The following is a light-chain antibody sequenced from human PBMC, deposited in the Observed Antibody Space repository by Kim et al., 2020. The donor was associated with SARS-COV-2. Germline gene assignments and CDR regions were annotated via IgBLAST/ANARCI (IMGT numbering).Light chain of an antibody. CDR2: EAS. J-gene: IGKJ4*01. V-gene: IGKV1-12*01. CDR3: QQAYSFPPLT. Sequence: SVGDRVTIPCRASQEIDTWLAWYQEKPGKAPKLVIFEASKLQTGVPSRFSGTGSGTEFILTIRSLQPEDFATYYCQQAYSFPPLTFGGGTKVDIK. CDR1: QEIDTW.